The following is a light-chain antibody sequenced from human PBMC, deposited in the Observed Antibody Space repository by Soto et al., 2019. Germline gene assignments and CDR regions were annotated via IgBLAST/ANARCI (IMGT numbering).Light chain of an antibody. CDR3: LQDYSYPRT. Sequence: AIQMTQSPSSLSASVGDRVIITCQASQAIRTELGWYQQRPGKAPKLLIYGTSNLQSGVPSRFSGSGSGTDFTLTINGLQPEDFATYYCLQDYSYPRTFGQGTKVDVK. V-gene: IGKV1-6*01. CDR2: GTS. CDR1: QAIRTE. J-gene: IGKJ1*01.